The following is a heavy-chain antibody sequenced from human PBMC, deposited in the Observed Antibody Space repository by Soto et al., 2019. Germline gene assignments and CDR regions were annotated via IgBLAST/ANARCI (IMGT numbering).Heavy chain of an antibody. D-gene: IGHD6-25*01. CDR2: MKGDGSET. CDR3: TRCSAGG. V-gene: IGHV3-7*01. J-gene: IGHJ4*02. CDR1: GFSFSSYW. Sequence: EVQLVESGGGLVQPGGSLRLSCAASGFSFSSYWMSWARQAPGKGLEWVATMKGDGSETNYVYSVKGSFTISRDNAKNSLYLQMNILRDEDTAVYFCTRCSAGGWGQGTLVTVS.